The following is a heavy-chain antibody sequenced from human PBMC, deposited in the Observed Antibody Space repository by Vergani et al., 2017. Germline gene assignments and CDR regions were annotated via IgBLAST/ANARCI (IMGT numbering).Heavy chain of an antibody. J-gene: IGHJ4*02. CDR1: GFTFSSYS. V-gene: IGHV3-21*01. D-gene: IGHD3-3*01. Sequence: EVQLVESGGGLVKPGGSLRLSCAASGFTFSSYSMNWVRQAPGKGLEWVSSISSSSSYIYYADSVKGRFTISRDNAKNSLYLQMNSLRAEDTAVYYCARDRNFGVVITAFDYWGQGTLVTVSS. CDR3: ARDRNFGVVITAFDY. CDR2: ISSSSSYI.